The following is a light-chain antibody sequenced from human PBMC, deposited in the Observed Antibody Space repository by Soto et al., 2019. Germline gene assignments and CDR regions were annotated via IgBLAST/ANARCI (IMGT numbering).Light chain of an antibody. Sequence: EIVLTQSPGTLSLSPGGRATLSCRASRSVSSNFLAWYQQKPGQAPRLLIYGASSRATGIPDRFGGSGSGTDFTLTISRLEPEDFAVYYCQQYGSSPPLTFGGGTRVEIK. CDR3: QQYGSSPPLT. V-gene: IGKV3-20*01. CDR2: GAS. CDR1: RSVSSNF. J-gene: IGKJ4*01.